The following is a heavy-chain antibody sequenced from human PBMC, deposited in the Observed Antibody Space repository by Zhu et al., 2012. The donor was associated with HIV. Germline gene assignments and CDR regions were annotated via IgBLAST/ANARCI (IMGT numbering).Heavy chain of an antibody. V-gene: IGHV4-4*07. J-gene: IGHJ5*02. CDR2: IYTSGST. Sequence: QVQLQESGPGLVKPSETLSLTCTVSGGSISSYYWSWIRQPAGKGLEWIGRIYTSGSTNYNPSLKSRVTMSVDTSKNQFSLKLSSVTAADTAVYYCARERVIAVAVWFDPGAREPWSPSPQ. CDR1: GGSISSYY. D-gene: IGHD6-19*01. CDR3: ARERVIAVAVWFDP.